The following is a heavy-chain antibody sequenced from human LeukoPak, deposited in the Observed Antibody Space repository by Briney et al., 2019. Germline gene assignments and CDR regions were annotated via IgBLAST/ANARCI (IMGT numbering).Heavy chain of an antibody. D-gene: IGHD3-3*01. CDR2: ISGSGGSR. V-gene: IGHV3-23*01. J-gene: IGHJ4*02. Sequence: GGSLRLSCAASGFTFSSYAMSWVRQAPGKGLEWVSAISGSGGSRYYADSVKGRFTISRDNSKNTLYLQMNSLRAEDTTVYYCASDPHYDFWRGYYYDYWGQGTLVTVSS. CDR1: GFTFSSYA. CDR3: ASDPHYDFWRGYYYDY.